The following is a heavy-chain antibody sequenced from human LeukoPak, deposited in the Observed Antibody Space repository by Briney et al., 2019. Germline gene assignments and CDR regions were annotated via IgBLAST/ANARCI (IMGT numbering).Heavy chain of an antibody. Sequence: PSETLSLTCTVSGGSISRYYWSWLRQPAGKGLAWIGRIYTSGCTNYNPSLTHQVTISVDTSKNQFSLTLTSVSAPRTPVSYCARDLPDGDYWGQGTLVTVSS. J-gene: IGHJ4*02. CDR3: ARDLPDGDY. CDR1: GGSISRYY. V-gene: IGHV4-4*07. D-gene: IGHD1-14*01. CDR2: IYTSGCT.